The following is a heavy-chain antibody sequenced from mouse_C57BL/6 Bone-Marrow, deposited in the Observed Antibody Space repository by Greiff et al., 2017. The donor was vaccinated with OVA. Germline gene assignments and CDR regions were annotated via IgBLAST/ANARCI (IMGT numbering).Heavy chain of an antibody. D-gene: IGHD2-2*01. V-gene: IGHV1-55*01. CDR3: ARCGYDDGFAY. Sequence: QVQLQQPGAELVKPGASVKMSCKASGYTFTSYWITWVKQRPGQGLEWIGDIYPGSGSTNYNEKFKSKATLTVDTSSSTAYLQRSSLTSEDSAVYYCARCGYDDGFAYWGQGTLVTVSA. CDR2: IYPGSGST. CDR1: GYTFTSYW. J-gene: IGHJ3*01.